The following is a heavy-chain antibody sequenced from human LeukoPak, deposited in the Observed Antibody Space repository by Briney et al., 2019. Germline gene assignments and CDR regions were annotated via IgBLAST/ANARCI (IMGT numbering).Heavy chain of an antibody. V-gene: IGHV1-18*04. CDR1: GYTFTGYY. D-gene: IGHD3-22*01. CDR3: ARSGAYYYDSSGYYAVGY. J-gene: IGHJ4*02. CDR2: ISAYIGNT. Sequence: AAVQVSCKASGYTFTGYYMHWVRQAPGQGLEWMGWISAYIGNTNYAQKLQGRVTMTTDTSTSTAYMERRSLRSDDTAVYYCARSGAYYYDSSGYYAVGYWGQGTLVSVSA.